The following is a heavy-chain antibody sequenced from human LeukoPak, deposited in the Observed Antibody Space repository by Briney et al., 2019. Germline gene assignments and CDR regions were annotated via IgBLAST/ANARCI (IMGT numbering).Heavy chain of an antibody. Sequence: GGSLRLSCAASGFTFSSYAMSWVRQAPGKGLEWVSAISGSGGSTYYADSVKGRFTISRDNSKNTLYLQMNSLRAEDTAVYYCAKEYSRGWYSDVFDMWAQGKMATVFS. CDR2: ISGSGGST. V-gene: IGHV3-23*01. D-gene: IGHD6-19*01. CDR3: AKEYSRGWYSDVFDM. J-gene: IGHJ3*02. CDR1: GFTFSSYA.